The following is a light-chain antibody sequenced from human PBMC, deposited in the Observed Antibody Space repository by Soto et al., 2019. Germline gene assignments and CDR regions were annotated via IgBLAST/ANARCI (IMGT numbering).Light chain of an antibody. CDR3: SSYTSSSTLDYV. CDR2: DVS. V-gene: IGLV2-14*01. CDR1: SSEVVGYNY. Sequence: SDLNRAAYGSRSPRQSHHIINNGNSSEVVGYNYVSWYQQHPGKAPKLMIYDVSNRPSGVSNRFSGSKSGNTASLTISGLQAEDEADYYCSSYTSSSTLDYVFGTGTKVTVL. J-gene: IGLJ1*01.